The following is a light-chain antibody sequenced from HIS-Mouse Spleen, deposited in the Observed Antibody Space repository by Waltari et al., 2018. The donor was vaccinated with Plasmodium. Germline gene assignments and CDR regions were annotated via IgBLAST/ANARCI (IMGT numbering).Light chain of an antibody. J-gene: IGKJ4*01. CDR1: QDISNY. V-gene: IGKV1-33*01. CDR2: DAS. CDR3: KQYDNLSLT. Sequence: IQMTHSPSSLSASVGDRVTITCQASQDISNYLNWYQQKPGKAPKLLIYDASNLETGVPSRVSGSGSGTDFTFTISSLQPEDIATYYCKQYDNLSLTFGGGTKVEIK.